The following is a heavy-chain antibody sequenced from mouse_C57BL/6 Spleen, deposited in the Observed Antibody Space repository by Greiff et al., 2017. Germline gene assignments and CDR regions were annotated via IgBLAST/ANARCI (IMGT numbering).Heavy chain of an antibody. CDR2: IDPENGDT. Sequence: VQLQQSGAELVRPGASVKLSCTASGFNIKDDYMHWVKQRPEQGLEWIGWIDPENGDTEYASKFQGKATITADTSSNTAYLQRSSLTSEDTAVYYCTTPYYYGSRGGYFDVWGTGTTVTVSS. D-gene: IGHD1-1*01. CDR3: TTPYYYGSRGGYFDV. J-gene: IGHJ1*03. V-gene: IGHV14-4*01. CDR1: GFNIKDDY.